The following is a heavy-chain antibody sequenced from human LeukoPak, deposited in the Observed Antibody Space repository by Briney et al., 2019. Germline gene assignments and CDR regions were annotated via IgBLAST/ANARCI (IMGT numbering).Heavy chain of an antibody. D-gene: IGHD6-19*01. Sequence: PGGSLRLSCAASGFTVSGNYMSWVRRAPGKGLEWVSVIYSGGSTYYGDSVKGRFTISRDSSKNTLSLQMNSLRAEDTAVYYCARGVSSGWYLKYYFDYWGQGTLVTVSS. CDR1: GFTVSGNY. CDR3: ARGVSSGWYLKYYFDY. CDR2: IYSGGST. J-gene: IGHJ4*02. V-gene: IGHV3-53*01.